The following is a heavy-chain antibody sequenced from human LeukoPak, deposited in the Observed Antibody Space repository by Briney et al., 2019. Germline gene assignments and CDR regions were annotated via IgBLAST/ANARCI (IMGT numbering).Heavy chain of an antibody. Sequence: GGSLRLSCAASGFTFSDYYMSWIRQAPGKGLEWVSYISSSGSTIYYADSVKGRFTISRDNAKNSLYLQMNSLRAEDTAVYYCARDQKEYSSGWSHHFDYWGQGTLVTVSS. CDR1: GFTFSDYY. CDR3: ARDQKEYSSGWSHHFDY. V-gene: IGHV3-11*01. D-gene: IGHD6-19*01. J-gene: IGHJ4*02. CDR2: ISSSGSTI.